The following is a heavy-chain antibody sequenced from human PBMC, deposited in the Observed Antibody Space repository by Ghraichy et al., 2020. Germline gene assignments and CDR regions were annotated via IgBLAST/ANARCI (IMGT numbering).Heavy chain of an antibody. V-gene: IGHV3-7*01. D-gene: IGHD3-16*01. CDR2: IKRDGSEK. CDR1: GFTFNTYC. J-gene: IGHJ4*02. Sequence: GGSLRLSCAASGFTFNTYCMSWVRQAPGKGLEWLANIKRDGSEKYYGASAKGRFTISRDNTKNSLYLQMNSLSADDTAVYYCATAPNSPGEYWGQGTLVTVSS. CDR3: ATAPNSPGEY.